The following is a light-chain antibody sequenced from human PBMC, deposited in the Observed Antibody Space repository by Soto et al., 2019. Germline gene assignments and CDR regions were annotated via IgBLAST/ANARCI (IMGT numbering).Light chain of an antibody. CDR3: GTWDSSLSAGGVV. CDR1: SSNIGNNY. J-gene: IGLJ2*01. V-gene: IGLV1-51*01. Sequence: QSVLTQPPSVSAAPGQKVTISCSGSSSNIGNNYVSWYQQLPGTAPKLLIYDNNKRPSGIPDRFSGSKSGTSATLGITGLQTGDEADYYCGTWDSSLSAGGVVFGGGTKVPVL. CDR2: DNN.